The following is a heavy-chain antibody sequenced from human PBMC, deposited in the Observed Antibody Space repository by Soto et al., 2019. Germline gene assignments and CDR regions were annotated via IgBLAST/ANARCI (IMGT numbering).Heavy chain of an antibody. CDR2: IYYSGST. J-gene: IGHJ4*02. V-gene: IGHV4-59*01. CDR3: ARYTQATFDC. Sequence: SETLSLTCTVSGGSISSYYWSWIRQPPGKGLEWIGYIYYSGSTNYNPSLKSRVTISVDMSKNQFSLKLSSVTAADTAVYYCARYTQATFDCWGQGTPVTVAS. CDR1: GGSISSYY.